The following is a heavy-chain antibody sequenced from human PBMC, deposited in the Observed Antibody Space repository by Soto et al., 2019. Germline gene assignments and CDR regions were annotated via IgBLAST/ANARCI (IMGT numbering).Heavy chain of an antibody. CDR2: ASPDGTST. CDR3: TRHGSGDYFLFDP. V-gene: IGHV3-74*01. Sequence: EVRLVESGGGLVQPGGSLRLSCAASGFTFSSFWMHWVRQAPGKGLEWVSRASPDGTSTSYADSVKGRFTITRDNAKNTLYMQMKSLRAEDTAVYYCTRHGSGDYFLFDPWGQGTLVTVSS. CDR1: GFTFSSFW. J-gene: IGHJ5*02. D-gene: IGHD4-17*01.